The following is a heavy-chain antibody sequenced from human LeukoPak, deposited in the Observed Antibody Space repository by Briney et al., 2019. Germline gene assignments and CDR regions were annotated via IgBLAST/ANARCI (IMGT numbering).Heavy chain of an antibody. Sequence: GASVKVSCMTSGYTFNDYYLHWVRQAPGQGLEWMGWINPNSGRTNYPPKFQGRVTLTTDTSISTAYMELSSLISGGTALYYCARDSSDVLTGYYHFWGQGTLVTVSS. V-gene: IGHV1-2*02. CDR1: GYTFNDYY. CDR3: ARDSSDVLTGYYHF. D-gene: IGHD3-9*01. J-gene: IGHJ4*02. CDR2: INPNSGRT.